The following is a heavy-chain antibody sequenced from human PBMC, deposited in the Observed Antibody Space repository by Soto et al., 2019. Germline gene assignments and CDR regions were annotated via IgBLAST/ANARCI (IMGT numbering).Heavy chain of an antibody. CDR2: INPSGGST. D-gene: IGHD3-10*01. J-gene: IGHJ4*02. Sequence: ASVKVSCEASRYTFTSYYMHWVRQAPGQGLEWMGIINPSGGSTSYAQKFQGRVTMTSDTSTSTVYMELSSLRSEDTAVYYCARDLGSGSSDVSYFAYWGQGTLVPVSS. V-gene: IGHV1-46*03. CDR1: RYTFTSYY. CDR3: ARDLGSGSSDVSYFAY.